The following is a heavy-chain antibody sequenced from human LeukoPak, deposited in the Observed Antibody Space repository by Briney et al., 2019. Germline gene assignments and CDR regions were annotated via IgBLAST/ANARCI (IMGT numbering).Heavy chain of an antibody. J-gene: IGHJ3*02. V-gene: IGHV3-21*01. CDR3: ARMGPQDAFDI. D-gene: IGHD3-16*01. CDR2: ISSSSSYI. CDR1: GFTFSSYS. Sequence: GGSLRLSCAASGFTFSSYSMNWVRQAPGKGLEWVSSISSSSSYIYYADSVKGRFTISRDNAKNSLYLQMNSLRAEDTAVYYCARMGPQDAFDIWGQGTMGTVSS.